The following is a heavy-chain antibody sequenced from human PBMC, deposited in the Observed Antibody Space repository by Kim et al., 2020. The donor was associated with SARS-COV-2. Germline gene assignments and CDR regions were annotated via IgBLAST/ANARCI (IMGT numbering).Heavy chain of an antibody. J-gene: IGHJ6*01. V-gene: IGHV3-30*18. CDR1: GFTFSSYG. CDR3: AKDLGRFLEWFYGMDV. D-gene: IGHD3-3*01. CDR2: ISYDGSNK. Sequence: GGSLRLSCAASGFTFSSYGMHWVRQAPGKGLEWVAVISYDGSNKYYADCVKGRFTISRDNSKNTLYLQMNSLRAEDTAVYYCAKDLGRFLEWFYGMDVWG.